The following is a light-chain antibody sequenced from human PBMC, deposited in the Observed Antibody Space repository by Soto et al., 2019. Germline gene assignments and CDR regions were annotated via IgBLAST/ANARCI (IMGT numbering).Light chain of an antibody. CDR1: SADIGDSDY. CDR3: SSYSGNSTPVV. CDR2: EVT. J-gene: IGLJ2*01. V-gene: IGLV2-14*01. Sequence: QSVLTQPASVSGSPGQSITISCTGTSADIGDSDYVSWYQQHPDKAPKLLISEVTNRPSGVSNRFSGSKSGNTASLTISGLQAEDEADYYCSSYSGNSTPVVFGGGTKVTVL.